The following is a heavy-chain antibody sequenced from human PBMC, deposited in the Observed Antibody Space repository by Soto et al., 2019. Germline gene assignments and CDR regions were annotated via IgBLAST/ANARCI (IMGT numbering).Heavy chain of an antibody. CDR3: ARGPSQFPLDY. V-gene: IGHV4-34*01. CDR2: INHSGST. CDR1: GGSFSGYY. J-gene: IGHJ4*02. Sequence: PSETLSLTCAVYGGSFSGYYWSWIRQPPGKGLEWIGEINHSGSTNYNPSLKSRVTISVDTSKNQFSLKLSSVTAADTAVYYCARGPSQFPLDYWGPGTLVTVSS.